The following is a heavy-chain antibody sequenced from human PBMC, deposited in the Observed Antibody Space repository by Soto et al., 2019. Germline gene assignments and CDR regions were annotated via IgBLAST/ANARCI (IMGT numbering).Heavy chain of an antibody. J-gene: IGHJ6*02. Sequence: EVQLLESGGGLVQRGGYLRLSCADSGFTFSSYAMSWIRQAPGKGLEWVSAISGSGGSTYYADSVKGRFTISRDNSTSTLYLQMNSLSAEDTAVYYCAYLNYDFLSGYFVYYYYCGMDVWGQGTTVTVSS. D-gene: IGHD3-3*01. V-gene: IGHV3-23*01. CDR3: AYLNYDFLSGYFVYYYYCGMDV. CDR2: ISGSGGST. CDR1: GFTFSSYA.